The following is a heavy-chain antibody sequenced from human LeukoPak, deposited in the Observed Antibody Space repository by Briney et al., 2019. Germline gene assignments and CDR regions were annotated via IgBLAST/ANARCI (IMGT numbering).Heavy chain of an antibody. Sequence: GGSLRLSCAASGFTFSSYEMNWVRQAPGKGLEWISYISSSGSTIYYADSAKGRFTISRDNAKNSLYLQMNSLRAEDTAVYYCARVIRDSSSRYYYYYYMDVWGKGTTVTVSS. V-gene: IGHV3-48*03. CDR1: GFTFSSYE. D-gene: IGHD6-6*01. CDR2: ISSSGSTI. CDR3: ARVIRDSSSRYYYYYYMDV. J-gene: IGHJ6*03.